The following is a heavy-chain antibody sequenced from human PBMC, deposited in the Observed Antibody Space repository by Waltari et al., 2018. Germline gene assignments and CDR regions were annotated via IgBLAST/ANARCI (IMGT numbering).Heavy chain of an antibody. CDR2: IIPIFGTA. CDR3: ARAYTYYYDSSGYYYPTLGY. D-gene: IGHD3-22*01. Sequence: QVQLVQSGAEVKKPGSSVKVSCKASGGTFSSYAISWVRQAPGQGLEWMGGIIPIFGTANYAKKCQGRVTITADESTSTAYMELSSLRSEDTAVYYCARAYTYYYDSSGYYYPTLGYWGQGTLVTVSS. CDR1: GGTFSSYA. V-gene: IGHV1-69*01. J-gene: IGHJ4*02.